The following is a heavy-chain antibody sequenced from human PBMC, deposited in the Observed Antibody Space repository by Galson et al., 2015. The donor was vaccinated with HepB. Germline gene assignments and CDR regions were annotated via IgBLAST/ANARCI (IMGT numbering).Heavy chain of an antibody. Sequence: SLRLSCAASGFTFSSYAMSWVRQAPGKGLEWVSAISGSGGSTYYADSVKGRFTISRDNSKNTLYLQMNSLRAEDTAVYYCAKGYDSSGYYDYWGRGTLVTVSS. CDR1: GFTFSSYA. CDR2: ISGSGGST. CDR3: AKGYDSSGYYDY. J-gene: IGHJ4*02. D-gene: IGHD3-22*01. V-gene: IGHV3-23*01.